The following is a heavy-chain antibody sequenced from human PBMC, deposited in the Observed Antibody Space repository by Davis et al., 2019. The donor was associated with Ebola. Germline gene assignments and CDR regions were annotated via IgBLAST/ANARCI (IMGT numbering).Heavy chain of an antibody. Sequence: GESLKISCKGSGYTFTSYYMHWVRQAPGQGLEWMGIINPSGGSTSYAQKFQGRVTMTRDTSTSTVYMELSSLRSEDTAVYYCARDLELRSYYYGMDVWGQGTTVTVSS. D-gene: IGHD1-7*01. J-gene: IGHJ6*02. CDR3: ARDLELRSYYYGMDV. CDR2: INPSGGST. CDR1: GYTFTSYY. V-gene: IGHV1-46*03.